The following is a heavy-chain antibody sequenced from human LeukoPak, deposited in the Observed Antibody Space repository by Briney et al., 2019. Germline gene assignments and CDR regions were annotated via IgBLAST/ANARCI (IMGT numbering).Heavy chain of an antibody. CDR1: GASVSDSPSN. D-gene: IGHD3-9*01. J-gene: IGHJ4*02. CDR2: VYYTGST. CDR3: ARLTKGRYFDYIFAF. V-gene: IGHV4-39*01. Sequence: SETLSLTSTVSGASVSDSPSNWGWVPQPPGKGREGAANVYYTGSTYYNPSLKSRVTMSVDTSKNQFSMKMTSVTAADTAIYYCARLTKGRYFDYIFAFWGQGILVTVSS.